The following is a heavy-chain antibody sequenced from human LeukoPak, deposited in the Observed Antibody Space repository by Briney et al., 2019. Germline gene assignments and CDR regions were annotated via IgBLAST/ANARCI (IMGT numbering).Heavy chain of an antibody. CDR1: GGSIDSTNY. V-gene: IGHV3-48*02. D-gene: IGHD5-24*01. CDR3: ARDEGWLQFYFDY. CDR2: ISSSSSTI. J-gene: IGHJ4*02. Sequence: GTLSLTCGVSGGSIDSTNYWSWVRQAPGKGLEWVSYISSSSSTIYYADSVKGRFTISRDNAKNSLYLQMNSLRDEDTAVYYCARDEGWLQFYFDYWGQGTLVTVSS.